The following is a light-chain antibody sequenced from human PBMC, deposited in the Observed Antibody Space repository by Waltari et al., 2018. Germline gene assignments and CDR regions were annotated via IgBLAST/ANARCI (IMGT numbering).Light chain of an antibody. J-gene: IGLJ2*01. V-gene: IGLV1-40*01. CDR2: GWG. Sequence: QSVLTQPPSVSGAPGQRVSISCTGSGSNLGAGYDVHWYQHHPGQAPKLLSYGWGTRPPGVPDRFLGSQAGTSAPLAITALQAEDEAEYYCQSDDTSLSVVFGGGTKLTVL. CDR1: GSNLGAGYD. CDR3: QSDDTSLSVV.